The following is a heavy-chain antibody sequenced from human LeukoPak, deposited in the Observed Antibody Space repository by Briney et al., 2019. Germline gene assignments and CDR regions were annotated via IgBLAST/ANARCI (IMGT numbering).Heavy chain of an antibody. CDR2: ISSSSSYI. V-gene: IGHV3-21*01. D-gene: IGHD6-6*01. CDR3: ARDQVFSSRSDRYYGMDV. CDR1: GFTFSSYS. Sequence: GGSLRLSCAASGFTFSSYSMNWVRQAPGKGLEWVSSISSSSSYIYYADSVKGRFTISRDNAKNSLYLQMNSLRAEDTAAYYCARDQVFSSRSDRYYGMDVWGQGTTVTVSS. J-gene: IGHJ6*02.